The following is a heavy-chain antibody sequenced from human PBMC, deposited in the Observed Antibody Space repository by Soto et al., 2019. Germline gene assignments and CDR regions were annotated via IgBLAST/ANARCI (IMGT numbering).Heavy chain of an antibody. J-gene: IGHJ4*02. CDR2: ISSSSTYI. CDR1: GFTFSNYI. CDR3: ARGDGTRLYSSGWFPQF. D-gene: IGHD6-13*01. Sequence: GGSLRLSCAASGFTFSNYIMSWVRQAPGKGLEWVSSISSSSTYIYYADSVKGRFTISRDNANNSLFLQVNRLRTDDTALYFCARGDGTRLYSSGWFPQFWGQGTLVTVSS. V-gene: IGHV3-21*01.